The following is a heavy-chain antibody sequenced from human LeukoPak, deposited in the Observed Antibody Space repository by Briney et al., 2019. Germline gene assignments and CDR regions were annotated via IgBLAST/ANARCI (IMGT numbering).Heavy chain of an antibody. Sequence: PSGGSLRPSCLPSGFTPANYAVHWVRQAPGKGLEYVSGISSNGGSTYYADSLKGRLTISRDNSKNTLYLQMSSLRPEDTAVYYCGRAGIPAAFDYLDYWGQGTLVTVSS. V-gene: IGHV3-64D*09. CDR3: GRAGIPAAFDYLDY. D-gene: IGHD6-25*01. CDR1: GFTPANYA. CDR2: ISSNGGST. J-gene: IGHJ4*02.